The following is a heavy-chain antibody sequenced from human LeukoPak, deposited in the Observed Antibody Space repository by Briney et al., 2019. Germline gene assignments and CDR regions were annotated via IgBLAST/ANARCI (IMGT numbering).Heavy chain of an antibody. D-gene: IGHD5-24*01. V-gene: IGHV1-58*02. CDR2: IVVGSGNA. CDR1: GFTFSSSA. J-gene: IGHJ4*02. CDR3: AADTLQVGS. Sequence: SVKVSCKASGFTFSSSAIQWVRQTRGQRLEWIGWIVVGSGNANYAQKFQERVTITRDMSTRTAYMEMSSLRSEDTAVYYCAADTLQVGSWGQGSLITVSS.